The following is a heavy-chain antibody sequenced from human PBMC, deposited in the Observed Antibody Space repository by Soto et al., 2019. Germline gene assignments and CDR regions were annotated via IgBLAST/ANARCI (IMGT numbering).Heavy chain of an antibody. V-gene: IGHV4-34*01. CDR3: ARGTSAARLGY. Sequence: QVQLHQWGAGLLRPSETLSLTCAVYGGSFSGYYWTWIRQPPGKGLEWIGEIIHSGRAYYNPSLKSRFTISRDTSKNQLSLSLTSVTAADTAVYYCARGTSAARLGYWGQGTLVTVSS. D-gene: IGHD6-6*01. CDR1: GGSFSGYY. J-gene: IGHJ4*02. CDR2: IIHSGRA.